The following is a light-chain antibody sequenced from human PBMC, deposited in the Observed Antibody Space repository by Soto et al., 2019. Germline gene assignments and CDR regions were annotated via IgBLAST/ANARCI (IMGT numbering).Light chain of an antibody. CDR3: QQRYRWPET. CDR2: NAS. V-gene: IGKV3-11*01. Sequence: EIVLTQSPGTLSFSPGGRANLSCRASQSVTNFLAWYQQKPGQSPSLLIYNASHRATGIPARFSGSGSGTDFTLTISSLEPEDFAVYYCQQRYRWPETFGQGTKVDIK. J-gene: IGKJ1*01. CDR1: QSVTNF.